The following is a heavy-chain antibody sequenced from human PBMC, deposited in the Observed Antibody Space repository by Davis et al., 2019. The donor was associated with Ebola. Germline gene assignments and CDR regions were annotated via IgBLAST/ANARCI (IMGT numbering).Heavy chain of an antibody. V-gene: IGHV3-74*01. J-gene: IGHJ6*02. CDR2: IDSDASSR. CDR3: AGYLEHLVSSGGWGNFYRYYGMDV. Sequence: PGGSLRLSCAASGFSFNTYWMHWVRQAPGKGLVWVARIDSDASSRSYADSVDGRFTIPRDNAKKTVHLQMNSLTIYDTGGYYCAGYLEHLVSSGGWGNFYRYYGMDVWGQGTTVTVSS. D-gene: IGHD2-8*02. CDR1: GFSFNTYW.